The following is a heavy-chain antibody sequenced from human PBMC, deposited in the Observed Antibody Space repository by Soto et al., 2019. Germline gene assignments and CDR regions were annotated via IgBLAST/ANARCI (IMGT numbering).Heavy chain of an antibody. CDR1: GFSFSTHV. CDR2: ILYDGSKE. V-gene: IGHV3-30*18. CDR3: AKGMDCSSTSCYYYYGMGV. J-gene: IGHJ6*02. Sequence: GGSLRLSCIDSGFSFSTHVMDWVRQAPGKGLEWVARILYDGSKEYYADSVKGRFTISRDNSRNTLFLQMNSLRAEDTAVYYCAKGMDCSSTSCYYYYGMGVWGQGTTVTVPS. D-gene: IGHD2-2*01.